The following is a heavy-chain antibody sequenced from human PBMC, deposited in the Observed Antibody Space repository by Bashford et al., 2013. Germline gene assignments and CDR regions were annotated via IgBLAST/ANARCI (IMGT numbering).Heavy chain of an antibody. CDR1: GYTFTDYH. CDR2: INPNPNSGAT. CDR3: ARDGPVVGVWNAFDV. Sequence: ASVKVSCKASGYTFTDYHVHWVRQAPGQGLEWMGWINPNPNSGATKYAEMFQGRVTMTRDTSISTAYMELSSLRSDDTAVYFCARDGPVVGVWNAFDVWGQGTVVTVSS. V-gene: IGHV1-2*02. J-gene: IGHJ3*01. D-gene: IGHD1-26*01.